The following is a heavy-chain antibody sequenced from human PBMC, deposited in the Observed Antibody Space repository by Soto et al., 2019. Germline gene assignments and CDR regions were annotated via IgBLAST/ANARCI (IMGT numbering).Heavy chain of an antibody. CDR2: ISGDGGST. CDR3: AKLPMSGSSGYDAFDI. J-gene: IGHJ3*02. CDR1: GFTFDDYA. D-gene: IGHD3-22*01. Sequence: GGSLRLSCAASGFTFDDYAMHWVRQAPGKGLEWVSLISGDGGSTYYADSVKGRFTISRDNSKNSLYLQMNSLGTEDTALYYCAKLPMSGSSGYDAFDIWGQGTMVTVSS. V-gene: IGHV3-43*02.